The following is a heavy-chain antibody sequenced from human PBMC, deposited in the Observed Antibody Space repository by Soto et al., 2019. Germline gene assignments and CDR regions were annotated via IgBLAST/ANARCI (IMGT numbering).Heavy chain of an antibody. CDR2: INTGNGKT. D-gene: IGHD1-1*01. V-gene: IGHV1-3*04. CDR3: VRFSGIPV. Sequence: QVQLVQSGPEVKKPGASVKVSCKTSGYTFTYYALHWVRQAPGQGLEWMGWINTGNGKTKYSQNFQGRLTITRDTSATTLYMELSSLRAEDTTGFYCVRFSGIPVWGQGTLVTVSS. CDR1: GYTFTYYA. J-gene: IGHJ4*02.